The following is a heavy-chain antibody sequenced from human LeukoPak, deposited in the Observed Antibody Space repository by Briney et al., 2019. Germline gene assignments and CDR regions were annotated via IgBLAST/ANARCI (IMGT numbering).Heavy chain of an antibody. Sequence: ASVKVSCKASGYTFTSYGISWVRQAPGQGLEWMGWRNPNSGRTGYAQKFQGRVTMTANTSISTAYMELSSLRFDDTAVYYCARGRSSLAAAGTYDYWGQGTLITVSS. CDR1: GYTFTSYG. CDR3: ARGRSSLAAAGTYDY. CDR2: RNPNSGRT. V-gene: IGHV1-8*02. J-gene: IGHJ4*02. D-gene: IGHD6-13*01.